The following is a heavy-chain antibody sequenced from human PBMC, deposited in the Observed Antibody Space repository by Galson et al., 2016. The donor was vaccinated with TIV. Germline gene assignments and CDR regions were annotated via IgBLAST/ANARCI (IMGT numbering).Heavy chain of an antibody. CDR3: ARVRLTFGSACSHAFDI. D-gene: IGHD2-21*02. J-gene: IGHJ3*02. V-gene: IGHV1-2*02. CDR1: GYTLSAYY. CDR2: INPDSGAT. Sequence: SVKVSCKASGYTLSAYYLHWVRQAPGQGFEWMGWINPDSGATEYAQKFQGRVTMTRDTSIGTAYMDLGRLRSDDTAVYFCARVRLTFGSACSHAFDIWGQGTMVAVSS.